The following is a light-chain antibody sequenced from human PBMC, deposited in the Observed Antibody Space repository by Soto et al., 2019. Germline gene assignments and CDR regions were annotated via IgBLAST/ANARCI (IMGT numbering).Light chain of an antibody. J-gene: IGKJ1*01. CDR3: QQYNRYWS. V-gene: IGKV1-5*01. Sequence: DIQMTQSPSTLSASVGDRVTITCRASQSISSWLAWYQQKPGKAPKLLIYDASSLESGVPSRFSGSGSGTEFTLTISGLQPDDFATYYCQQYNRYWSFGQGTKVEIK. CDR1: QSISSW. CDR2: DAS.